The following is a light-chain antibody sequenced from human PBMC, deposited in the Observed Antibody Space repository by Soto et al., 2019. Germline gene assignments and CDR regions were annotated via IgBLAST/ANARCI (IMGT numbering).Light chain of an antibody. J-gene: IGKJ4*01. CDR2: DAS. Sequence: EIVLTQSPATLSLSPGERATLSCRASQSVSSYLAWYQQKPGQAPRLLIFDASNRATGIPARFSGSGSGTDFTLTISSLEPEAFAVYYCQQRSNWLTLGGGTKVEIK. V-gene: IGKV3-11*01. CDR3: QQRSNWLT. CDR1: QSVSSY.